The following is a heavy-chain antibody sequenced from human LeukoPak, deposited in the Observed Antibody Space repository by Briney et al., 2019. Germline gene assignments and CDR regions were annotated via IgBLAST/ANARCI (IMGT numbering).Heavy chain of an antibody. CDR3: ARCDYIWGSYRSPPPFDY. J-gene: IGHJ4*02. Sequence: SGPTLVKPTQTLTLTCTFSGFSLSTSGVGVGWIRQPPGKDLEWLALIYWDDDKRYSPSLKSRLTITKDTSKNQVVLTMTNMDPVDTATFYCARCDYIWGSYRSPPPFDYWGQGTLVTVSS. D-gene: IGHD3-16*02. CDR2: IYWDDDK. CDR1: GFSLSTSGVG. V-gene: IGHV2-5*02.